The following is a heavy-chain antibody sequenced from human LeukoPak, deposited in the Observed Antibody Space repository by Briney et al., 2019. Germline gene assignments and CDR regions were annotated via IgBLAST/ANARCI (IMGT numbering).Heavy chain of an antibody. CDR1: GFTFSDYY. CDR2: ISDSSGYT. V-gene: IGHV3-11*06. CDR3: ARDRVGGSYVFDI. D-gene: IGHD1-26*01. J-gene: IGHJ3*02. Sequence: PGGSLRLSCAASGFTFSDYYMSWIRQAPGKGLEWVSYISDSSGYTKDADSVKGRFTIFRDNAKKSLYLQMNSLRAEDTAVYYCARDRVGGSYVFDIWGQGTMVTVSS.